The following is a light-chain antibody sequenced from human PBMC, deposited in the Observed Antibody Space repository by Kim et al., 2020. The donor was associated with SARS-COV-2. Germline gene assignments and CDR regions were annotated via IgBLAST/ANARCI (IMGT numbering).Light chain of an antibody. CDR2: DVS. J-gene: IGLJ2*01. Sequence: QSALTQPASVSGSPGQSITISCTGTSSDDGGYNYVSWYQQHPGKAPKLMIYDVSKRPSGVSNRFSGSKSGNKASLTISGLQAEDEADYYCSSYTSSSTFFGGGTQLTVL. CDR3: SSYTSSSTF. V-gene: IGLV2-14*01. CDR1: SSDDGGYNY.